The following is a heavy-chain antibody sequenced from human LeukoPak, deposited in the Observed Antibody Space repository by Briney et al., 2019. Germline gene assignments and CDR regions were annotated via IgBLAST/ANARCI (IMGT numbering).Heavy chain of an antibody. CDR2: IYYGGNS. D-gene: IGHD3-22*01. CDR1: GGSISTYY. CDR3: AGLGASGNGYLSWFDP. J-gene: IGHJ5*02. V-gene: IGHV4-59*01. Sequence: SETLSLTCTVSGGSISTYYWSWIRQPPGKGLEWIGYIYYGGNSNYNPSLKSRVTISVDTSKNQFPLKLSSVTAADTAVYYCAGLGASGNGYLSWFDPWGQGTLVTVSS.